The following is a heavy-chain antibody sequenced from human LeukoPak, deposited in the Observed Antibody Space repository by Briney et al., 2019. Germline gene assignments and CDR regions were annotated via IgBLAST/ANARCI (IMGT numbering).Heavy chain of an antibody. CDR3: ARRGPSGYYAHFDY. Sequence: GRSLRLSCVASGFTFDDYVMHWVRQAPGKGLEWVSTIYWNGGSIGYADSVKGRFTISRDNAKNSLYLQMNSLRAEDTAVYYCARRGPSGYYAHFDYWGQGTLVTVSS. CDR1: GFTFDDYV. V-gene: IGHV3-9*01. CDR2: IYWNGGSI. D-gene: IGHD3-22*01. J-gene: IGHJ4*02.